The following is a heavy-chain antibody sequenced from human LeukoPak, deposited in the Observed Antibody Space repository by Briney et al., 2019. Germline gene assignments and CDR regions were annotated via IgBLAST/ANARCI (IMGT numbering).Heavy chain of an antibody. Sequence: WGALRLSCAASGFPFDDYGMSWVRRLPGKGLEWVSGLNWNGGSTTYADSVKGRFTISRDNAKKSLYLQMNSLRAEDTAFYYCARGTNYGDYVFGYWGQGTLVTVSS. D-gene: IGHD4-17*01. CDR2: LNWNGGST. CDR3: ARGTNYGDYVFGY. CDR1: GFPFDDYG. V-gene: IGHV3-20*04. J-gene: IGHJ4*02.